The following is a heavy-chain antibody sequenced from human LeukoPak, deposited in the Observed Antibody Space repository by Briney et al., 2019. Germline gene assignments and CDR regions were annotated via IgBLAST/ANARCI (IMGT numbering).Heavy chain of an antibody. CDR2: ISSSNSYI. V-gene: IGHV3-21*01. J-gene: IGHJ4*02. Sequence: GGSLRLSCAASGFTFSSYSMNWVRQAPGKGLEWVSSISSSNSYIYYADSVKGRFTISRDNAKNSLYLQMNSLRAEDTAVYYCARAAAAGDYWGQGTLVTVSS. CDR1: GFTFSSYS. D-gene: IGHD6-13*01. CDR3: ARAAAAGDY.